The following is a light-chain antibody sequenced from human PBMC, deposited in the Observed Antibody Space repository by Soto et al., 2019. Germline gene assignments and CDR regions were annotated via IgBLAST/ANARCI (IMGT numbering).Light chain of an antibody. CDR3: TAYAGSNNFVV. CDR2: EVS. Sequence: QSALTQPPSASGSPGQSVTISCTGTSSDVGGYNFVSWYQQHPSKAPKLMIYEVSKRPSGVPDRFSGSKSGNTASLTVSGLQADDEADYYCTAYAGSNNFVVFGGGTKVTVL. J-gene: IGLJ2*01. CDR1: SSDVGGYNF. V-gene: IGLV2-8*01.